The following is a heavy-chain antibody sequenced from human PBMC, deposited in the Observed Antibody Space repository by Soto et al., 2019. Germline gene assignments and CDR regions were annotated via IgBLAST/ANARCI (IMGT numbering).Heavy chain of an antibody. CDR1: GFIFSNNG. J-gene: IGHJ4*02. D-gene: IGHD3-10*02. V-gene: IGHV3-30*02. Sequence: GGSLRLSCVGSGFIFSNNGIHWVRQTPGKGLEWVAFMSYGGSDTFYADSVKGRFTISRDNSKNTLFLHMSNLRAEDTATYYCTIVRVADSALDHWGQGTLVTVPS. CDR3: TIVRVADSALDH. CDR2: MSYGGSDT.